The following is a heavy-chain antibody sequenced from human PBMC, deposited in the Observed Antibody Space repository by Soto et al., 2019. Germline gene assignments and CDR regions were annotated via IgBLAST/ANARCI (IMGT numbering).Heavy chain of an antibody. V-gene: IGHV1-18*01. CDR3: ARDSQLTDYDSLTGYYRVGWFDP. J-gene: IGHJ5*02. CDR1: GYTFTSYG. Sequence: ASVKVSCKASGYTFTSYGISWVRQAPGQGLEWMGWISAYNGNTNYAQKLQGRVTMTTDTSTSTAYMELRSLRSDDTAVYYCARDSQLTDYDSLTGYYRVGWFDPWGQGTLVTVSS. CDR2: ISAYNGNT. D-gene: IGHD3-9*01.